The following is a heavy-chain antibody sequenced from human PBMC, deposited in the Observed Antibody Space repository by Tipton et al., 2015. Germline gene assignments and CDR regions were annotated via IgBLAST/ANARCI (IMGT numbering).Heavy chain of an antibody. CDR1: GGSVSSGSYY. V-gene: IGHV4-61*01. CDR2: IYYSGNT. Sequence: TLSLTCTVSGGSVSSGSYYWSWVRQPPGKGLEWIGHIYYSGNTNYNPSLKSRVTMSVDTSKNLFSLNLRSVTAADTAVYYCARGSFDIWGQGTLVTVSS. J-gene: IGHJ3*02. CDR3: ARGSFDI.